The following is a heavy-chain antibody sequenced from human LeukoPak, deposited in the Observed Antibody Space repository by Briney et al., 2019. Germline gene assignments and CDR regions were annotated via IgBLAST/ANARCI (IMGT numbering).Heavy chain of an antibody. CDR3: ARRGDRGNHADY. V-gene: IGHV3-66*04. J-gene: IGHJ4*02. Sequence: PGGSLRLSCAASGFTVSTNYMSWVRQAPGKGLEWVSLIYSGGGTYYADSVKGRFTISRDNSRNTLSLQMNSLRVDDTAVYYCARRGDRGNHADYWGQGTLVTVSS. CDR1: GFTVSTNY. D-gene: IGHD1-14*01. CDR2: IYSGGGT.